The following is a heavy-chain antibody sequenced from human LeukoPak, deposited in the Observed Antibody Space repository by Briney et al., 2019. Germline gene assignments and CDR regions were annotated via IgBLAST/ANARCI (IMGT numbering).Heavy chain of an antibody. CDR2: IYYSGST. Sequence: SETLSLTCTVSGGSISSYYWSWIRQPPGKGLEWIGYIYYSGSTNYNPSLKSRVTISVDTSKNQFSLKLSSVTAADTAVYCCAGTYYDFWSGHYYYGMDVWGQGTTVTVSS. J-gene: IGHJ6*02. CDR3: AGTYYDFWSGHYYYGMDV. CDR1: GGSISSYY. D-gene: IGHD3-3*01. V-gene: IGHV4-59*08.